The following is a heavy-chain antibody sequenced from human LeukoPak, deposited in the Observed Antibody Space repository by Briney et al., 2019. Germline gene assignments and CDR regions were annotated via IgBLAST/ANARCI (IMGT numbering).Heavy chain of an antibody. CDR1: GFTFSSYS. CDR2: ISSSSSYI. D-gene: IGHD3-10*01. J-gene: IGHJ6*03. CDR3: ARARYYGSGSYDSFMDV. Sequence: GGSLRLSCAASGFTFSSYSMNWVRQAPGKGLEWVSSISSSSSYIYYADSVKGRFTISRDNAKNSLYLQMNSLRAEDTAVYYCARARYYGSGSYDSFMDVWGKGTTVTVSS. V-gene: IGHV3-21*01.